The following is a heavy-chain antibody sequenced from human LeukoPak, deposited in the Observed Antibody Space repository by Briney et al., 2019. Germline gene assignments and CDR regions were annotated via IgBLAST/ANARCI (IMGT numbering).Heavy chain of an antibody. CDR2: IKEDGSEK. CDR3: ARYRLVWLPVPAFDY. D-gene: IGHD5-24*01. Sequence: GGSLRLSCVDSGFTFSRYRMSWVRQAPGKGLEWVASIKEDGSEKYYVYSVEGRFTISRDNAKNSLYLQVSSLRVEDTAVYYCARYRLVWLPVPAFDYWGQGTLVTVSS. J-gene: IGHJ4*02. V-gene: IGHV3-7*01. CDR1: GFTFSRYR.